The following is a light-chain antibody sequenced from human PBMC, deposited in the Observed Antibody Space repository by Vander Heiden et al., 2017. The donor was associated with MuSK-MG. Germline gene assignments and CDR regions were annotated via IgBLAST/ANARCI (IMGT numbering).Light chain of an antibody. CDR2: AAS. J-gene: IGKJ1*01. CDR1: QSIRSY. Sequence: DIQMTHAPLSLSLSIGDRVTITCRASQSIRSYLSWYQQKAGKAPKLLIYAASSLQSGVPSRFSGSGSGTDFSLTITSLQPEDFATYYCQQSYNFPWTFGQGTKVDIK. V-gene: IGKV1-39*01. CDR3: QQSYNFPWT.